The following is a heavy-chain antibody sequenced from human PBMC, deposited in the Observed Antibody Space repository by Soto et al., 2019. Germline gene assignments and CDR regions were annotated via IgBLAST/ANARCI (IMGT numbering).Heavy chain of an antibody. D-gene: IGHD2-8*02. Sequence: GGSLRLSCAASGFICSSYDMSWVRQSPGKGLEWVSTILVGGSTHYEDSVKGRFTISRDRSKNTLYLQMNSLTAGDTAVYYCAKATATGGGAFDICGQGTMVTVSS. CDR1: GFICSSYD. J-gene: IGHJ3*02. CDR3: AKATATGGGAFDI. V-gene: IGHV3-23*01. CDR2: ILVGGST.